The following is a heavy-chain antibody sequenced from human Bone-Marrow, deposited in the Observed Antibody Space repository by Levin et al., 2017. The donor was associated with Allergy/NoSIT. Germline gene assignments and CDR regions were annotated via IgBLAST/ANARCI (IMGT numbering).Heavy chain of an antibody. D-gene: IGHD5-18*01. CDR3: ARGMIQPPEYYYYGMDV. CDR2: IYHSGST. CDR1: GGSISSGGYS. Sequence: SQTLSLTCAVSGGSISSGGYSWSWIRQPPGKGLEWIGYIYHSGSTYYNPSLKSRVTISVDRSKNQFSLKLSSVTAADTAVYYCARGMIQPPEYYYYGMDVWGQGTTVTVSS. V-gene: IGHV4-30-2*01. J-gene: IGHJ6*02.